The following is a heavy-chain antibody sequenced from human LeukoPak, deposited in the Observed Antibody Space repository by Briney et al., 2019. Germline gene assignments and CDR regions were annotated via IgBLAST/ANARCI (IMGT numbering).Heavy chain of an antibody. J-gene: IGHJ4*02. CDR3: ARIDFWSGYS. D-gene: IGHD3-3*01. CDR1: GGSFSGYY. Sequence: PSETLSLTCAVYGGSFSGYYWSWIRQPPGKGLEWIGEINHSGSTNYNPSLKSLVTISVDTSKNQFSLKPSSVTAADTAVYYCARIDFWSGYSWGQGTLVTVSS. CDR2: INHSGST. V-gene: IGHV4-34*01.